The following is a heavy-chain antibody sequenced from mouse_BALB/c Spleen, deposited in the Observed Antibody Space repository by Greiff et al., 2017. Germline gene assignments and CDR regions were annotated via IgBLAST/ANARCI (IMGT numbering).Heavy chain of an antibody. D-gene: IGHD2-1*01. J-gene: IGHJ1*01. CDR2: ISNGGGST. CDR1: GFTFSSYT. V-gene: IGHV5-12-2*01. CDR3: ARPSYGNYWYFDV. Sequence: DVQLVESGGGLVQPGGSLKLSCAASGFTFSSYTMSWVRQTPEKRLEWVAYISNGGGSTYYPDTVKGRFTISRDNAKNTLYLQMSSLKSEDTAMYYCARPSYGNYWYFDVWGAGTTVTVSS.